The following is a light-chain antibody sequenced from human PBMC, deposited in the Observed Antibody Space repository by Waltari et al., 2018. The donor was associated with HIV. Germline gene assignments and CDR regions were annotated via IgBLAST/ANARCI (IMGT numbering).Light chain of an antibody. J-gene: IGLJ3*02. V-gene: IGLV2-11*01. CDR3: CSYAGSYSFV. CDR1: SSDVGGYNS. CDR2: DVT. Sequence: QSALTQPRSVSGSPGQSVAISCTGTSSDVGGYNSVSWYQPHPGNALKLMIYDVTKRPSGVPDRFSGSKSGNTASLTISGLQAEDEADYYCCSYAGSYSFVFGGGTKLTVL.